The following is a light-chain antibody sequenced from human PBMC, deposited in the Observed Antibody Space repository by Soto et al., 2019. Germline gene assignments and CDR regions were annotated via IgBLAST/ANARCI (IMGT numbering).Light chain of an antibody. CDR2: DAS. J-gene: IGKJ2*01. CDR3: QQNDTLPPT. CDR1: QDISNY. V-gene: IGKV1-33*01. Sequence: DIQMTQSPSSLSASVGDRVTITCQASQDISNYLNWYQQKPGKAPKLLIDDASNLETGVPSRFSGSGSGTDFTFTISSLQPEDIATYYCQQNDTLPPTFGQGTKLEI.